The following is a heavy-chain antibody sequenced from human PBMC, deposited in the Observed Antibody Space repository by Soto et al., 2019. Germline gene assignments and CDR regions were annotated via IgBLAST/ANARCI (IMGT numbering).Heavy chain of an antibody. V-gene: IGHV4-34*01. CDR1: GGSFNNYY. CDR3: AKGGGSLWS. J-gene: IGHJ5*02. Sequence: QVQLQQWGAGLLKPSETLSLTCAVYGGSFNNYYWSWIRQPPGKGLEWIGEINQSGGTNYNPSLKSRVTISIDTSRTHFALELSSVTAAGMAVYYCAKGGGSLWSWGQGTLVTVSS. CDR2: INQSGGT. D-gene: IGHD3-10*01.